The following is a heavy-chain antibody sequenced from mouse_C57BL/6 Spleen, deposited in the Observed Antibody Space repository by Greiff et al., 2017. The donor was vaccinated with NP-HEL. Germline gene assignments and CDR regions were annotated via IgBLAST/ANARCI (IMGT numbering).Heavy chain of an antibody. CDR2: IYPGSGST. J-gene: IGHJ4*01. D-gene: IGHD2-12*01. V-gene: IGHV1-55*01. CDR3: ARRAYSNDSAMDY. CDR1: GYTFTSYW. Sequence: VQLKQPGAELVKPGASVKMSCKASGYTFTSYWITWVKQRPGQGLEWIGDIYPGSGSTNYNEKFKSKATLTVDTSSSTAYMQLSSLTSEDSAVYYCARRAYSNDSAMDYWGQGTSVTVSS.